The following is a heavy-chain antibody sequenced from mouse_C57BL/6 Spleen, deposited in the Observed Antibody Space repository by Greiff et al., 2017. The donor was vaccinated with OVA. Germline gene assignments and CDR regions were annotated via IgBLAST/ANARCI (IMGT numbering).Heavy chain of an antibody. V-gene: IGHV5-17*01. CDR2: ISSGSSTI. Sequence: EVMLVESGGGLVKPGGSLKLSCAASGFTFSDYGMHWVRPAPEKGLEWVAYISSGSSTIYYADTVKGRSTISRDNAKNTLFLQMTSLRSEDTAMYYCARDYGSSYGSFAYWGQGTLVTVSA. CDR3: ARDYGSSYGSFAY. D-gene: IGHD1-1*01. J-gene: IGHJ3*01. CDR1: GFTFSDYG.